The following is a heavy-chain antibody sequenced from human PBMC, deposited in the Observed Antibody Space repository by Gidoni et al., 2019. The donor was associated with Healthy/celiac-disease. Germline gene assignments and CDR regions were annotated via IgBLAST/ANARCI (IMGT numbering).Heavy chain of an antibody. J-gene: IGHJ4*02. CDR2: ISSMCSTI. D-gene: IGHD6-19*01. Sequence: EVQLVESGGGLVQPGGSMRLPCAAPGFTFSSYEMNWVRQAPGQGLEWVSYISSMCSTIYYADSVKGRFTISRDNAKNSLYLQMNSLRAEYTAVYYCARAPSSGWYKGGYFDYWGQGTLVTVSS. CDR3: ARAPSSGWYKGGYFDY. V-gene: IGHV3-48*03. CDR1: GFTFSSYE.